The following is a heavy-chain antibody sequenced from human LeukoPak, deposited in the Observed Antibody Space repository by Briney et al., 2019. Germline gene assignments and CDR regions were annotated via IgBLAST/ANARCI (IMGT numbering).Heavy chain of an antibody. CDR1: GGTFSSYA. Sequence: ASVKVSCKASGGTFSSYAISWVRQAPGQGLEWMGGIIPIFGTANYAQKFQGRVTITTDVSTSTAYMELSSLRSEDTAVYYCARGRGRDYDFWNGYPNFDYWGQGTLVTVSS. J-gene: IGHJ4*02. D-gene: IGHD3-3*01. CDR3: ARGRGRDYDFWNGYPNFDY. V-gene: IGHV1-69*05. CDR2: IIPIFGTA.